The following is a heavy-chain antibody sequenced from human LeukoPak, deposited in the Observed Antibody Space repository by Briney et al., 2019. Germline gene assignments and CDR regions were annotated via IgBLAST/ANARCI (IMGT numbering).Heavy chain of an antibody. CDR3: ARGGAYDTHGVLDY. Sequence: GGSLRLSCADSAFTVNNKYMSWVRQAPGQGLEWVSVIYSDGTTYYADSVQGRFTISTGNSRNTLHLQMTSLRAEDTALYYCARGGAYDTHGVLDYWGQGALVTVSS. CDR2: IYSDGTT. D-gene: IGHD3-9*01. V-gene: IGHV3-53*01. CDR1: AFTVNNKY. J-gene: IGHJ4*02.